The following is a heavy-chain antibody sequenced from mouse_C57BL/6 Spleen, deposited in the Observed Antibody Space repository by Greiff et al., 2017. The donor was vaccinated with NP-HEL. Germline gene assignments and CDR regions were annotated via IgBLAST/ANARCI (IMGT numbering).Heavy chain of an antibody. J-gene: IGHJ3*01. CDR1: GYTFTSYW. V-gene: IGHV1-69*01. CDR2: IDPSDSYT. D-gene: IGHD2-2*01. Sequence: QVQLQHPGAELVMPGASVKLSCKASGYTFTSYWMHWVKQRPGQGLEWIGEIDPSDSYTNYNQKFKGKSTLTVDKSSSTAYMQLSSLTAEDSAVYYCARGGYPFAYWGQGTLVTVSA. CDR3: ARGGYPFAY.